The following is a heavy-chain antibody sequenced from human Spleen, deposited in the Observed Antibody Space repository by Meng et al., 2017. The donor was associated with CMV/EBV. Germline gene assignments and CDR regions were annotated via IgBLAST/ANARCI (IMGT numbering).Heavy chain of an antibody. V-gene: IGHV3-23*03. Sequence: GGSLRLSCAASGFTFSSYEMNWVRQAPGKGLEWVSVIYSGGSSTYYADSVKGRFTISRDDSKNTAYLQMNSLKTEDTAVYYCTRHAVRPYEVNYWGQGTLVTVSS. CDR2: IYSGGSST. CDR3: TRHAVRPYEVNY. J-gene: IGHJ4*02. D-gene: IGHD5-12*01. CDR1: GFTFSSYE.